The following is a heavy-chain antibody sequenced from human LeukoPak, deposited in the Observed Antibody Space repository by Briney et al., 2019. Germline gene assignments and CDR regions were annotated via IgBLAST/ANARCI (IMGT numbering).Heavy chain of an antibody. CDR3: ARGVLPHTGYYYYYMDV. CDR2: NIPIFGTA. J-gene: IGHJ6*03. Sequence: ASVKVSCKASGGTFRSYAISWVRQAPGQGLEWMGGNIPIFGTANYAQKFQGRVTITADESTSTAYMELSSLRSEDTAVYYCARGVLPHTGYYYYYMDVWGKGTTVTISS. V-gene: IGHV1-69*13. CDR1: GGTFRSYA. D-gene: IGHD1-14*01.